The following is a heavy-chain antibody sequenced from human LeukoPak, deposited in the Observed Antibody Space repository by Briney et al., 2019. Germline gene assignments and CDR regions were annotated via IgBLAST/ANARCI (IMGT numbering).Heavy chain of an antibody. V-gene: IGHV3-23*01. CDR1: GFTFSSYA. Sequence: SGGSLRLSCAASGFTFSSYAMSWVRQAPGKGLEWVSAISGSGGSTYYADSVKGRFTISRDNSKNTLYLQMNSLRAEDTAVYYCAKATRGRYCSSTSCYGAYYYYGMDVWGQGTTVTVSS. D-gene: IGHD2-2*01. CDR3: AKATRGRYCSSTSCYGAYYYYGMDV. CDR2: ISGSGGST. J-gene: IGHJ6*02.